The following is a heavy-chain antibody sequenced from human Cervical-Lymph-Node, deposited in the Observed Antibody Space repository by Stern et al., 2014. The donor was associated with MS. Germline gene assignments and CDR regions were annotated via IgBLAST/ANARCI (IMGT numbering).Heavy chain of an antibody. CDR3: AKESGTVAA. CDR2: IYSSGYT. Sequence: QVQLVESGPGQVRPSQTLSLTCTVSGGSINSGAYYWNWIRQSAGKGLEWIGHIYSSGYTNYNPSLKSRVTKAINTPRNQFSLKVTSVAAADTAVYYCAKESGTVAAWGQGTLVTVSS. CDR1: GGSINSGAYY. J-gene: IGHJ4*02. V-gene: IGHV4-61*02. D-gene: IGHD4-23*01.